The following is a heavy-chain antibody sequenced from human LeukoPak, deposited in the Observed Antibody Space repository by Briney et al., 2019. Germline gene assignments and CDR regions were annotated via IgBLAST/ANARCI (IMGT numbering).Heavy chain of an antibody. CDR3: TAVATSS. Sequence: GGALRLSCAASGFTFSNDWMSWVRQAPGKGLEGVGRINSKTGGGTTDYAAPVKGRFTISRDDSKNTLYLKMKSVKTEDTTMCYCTAVATSSWPQEPLVSVRS. D-gene: IGHD1-26*01. V-gene: IGHV3-15*01. CDR2: INSKTGGGTT. J-gene: IGHJ5*02. CDR1: GFTFSNDW.